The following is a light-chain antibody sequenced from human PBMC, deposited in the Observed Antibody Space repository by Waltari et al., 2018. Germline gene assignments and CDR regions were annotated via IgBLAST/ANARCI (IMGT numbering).Light chain of an antibody. CDR1: ALPTQY. V-gene: IGLV3-25*03. Sequence: SSELTQPPSVSVSPGQTASITCSADALPTQYGYLYQQKPGQAPVLVIYKDTERPSGIPERFSGSSSGTTVTLTISGVQAEDEADYYCQSADSSGTYVVFGAGTKLTVL. CDR2: KDT. CDR3: QSADSSGTYVV. J-gene: IGLJ2*01.